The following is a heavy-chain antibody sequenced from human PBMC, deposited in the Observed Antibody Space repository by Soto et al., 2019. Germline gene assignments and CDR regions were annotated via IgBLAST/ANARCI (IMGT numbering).Heavy chain of an antibody. CDR1: GGSVSSGSYY. V-gene: IGHV4-61*01. J-gene: IGHJ6*02. CDR2: IYYSGST. D-gene: IGHD3-9*01. Sequence: PSDTLSLTCTVSGGSVSSGSYYWSWIRQPPGKGLEWIGYIYYSGSTNYNPSLKSRVTISVDTSKNQFSLKLSSVTAADTAVYYCARVLVDARYDILTGSTYYHGMDGWGQGTTVTVSS. CDR3: ARVLVDARYDILTGSTYYHGMDG.